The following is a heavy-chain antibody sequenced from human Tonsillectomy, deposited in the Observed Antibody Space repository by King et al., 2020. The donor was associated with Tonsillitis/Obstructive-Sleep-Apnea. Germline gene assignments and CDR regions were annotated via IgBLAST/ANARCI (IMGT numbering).Heavy chain of an antibody. CDR3: ARREMATENFDF. V-gene: IGHV2-26*01. Sequence: VTLKESGPVRMKPTETLTLTCTVSGFSLSNARMGVSWIRQPPGKALEWLAHIFSSDQKFYSASLKTRLTISKDTSKSQVVLTMTNMDPVDTATYYCARREMATENFDFWGQGTLVTVSS. J-gene: IGHJ4*02. CDR1: GFSLSNARMG. D-gene: IGHD5-24*01. CDR2: IFSSDQK.